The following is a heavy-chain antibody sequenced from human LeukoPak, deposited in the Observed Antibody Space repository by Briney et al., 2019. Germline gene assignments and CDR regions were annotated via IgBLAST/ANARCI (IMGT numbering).Heavy chain of an antibody. CDR3: AKGTAYYSLGP. Sequence: GGSLRLSCAASGFTFSNYGMSWVRRAPGKGLEWVSHISGSSSNTYYAASVKGRFTISRDNSKNTLYLQMNSLRADDTAVYYCAKGTAYYSLGPWGQGTLVTVSS. J-gene: IGHJ5*02. CDR2: ISGSSSNT. CDR1: GFTFSNYG. V-gene: IGHV3-23*01. D-gene: IGHD3/OR15-3a*01.